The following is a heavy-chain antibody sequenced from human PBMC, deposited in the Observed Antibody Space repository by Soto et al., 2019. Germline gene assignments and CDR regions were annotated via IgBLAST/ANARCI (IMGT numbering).Heavy chain of an antibody. CDR2: INHSGST. Sequence: QVQLQQWGAGLLKPSETLSLTCAVYGGSFSGYYWSWIRQPPGKGLEWIGEINHSGSTNYNPSLKSRVTISVDTSKTQFSLKLSSVTAADTAVYYCARGYLLWFGELKVARWFDPWGQGTLVTVSS. D-gene: IGHD3-10*01. CDR1: GGSFSGYY. V-gene: IGHV4-34*01. CDR3: ARGYLLWFGELKVARWFDP. J-gene: IGHJ5*02.